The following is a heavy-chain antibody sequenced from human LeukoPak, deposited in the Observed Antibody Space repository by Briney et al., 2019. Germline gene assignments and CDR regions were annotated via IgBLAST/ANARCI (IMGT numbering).Heavy chain of an antibody. CDR1: GGTFSIYA. CDR3: ARSTPYYYYYMDV. D-gene: IGHD2-15*01. V-gene: IGHV1-69*05. Sequence: SVKVSCKASGGTFSIYAISWVRQAPGQGLEWMGGIIPIFGTANYAQKCQGRVTITTDESTSTAYMELSSLRSEDTAVYYCARSTPYYYYYMDVWGKGTTVTVSS. CDR2: IIPIFGTA. J-gene: IGHJ6*03.